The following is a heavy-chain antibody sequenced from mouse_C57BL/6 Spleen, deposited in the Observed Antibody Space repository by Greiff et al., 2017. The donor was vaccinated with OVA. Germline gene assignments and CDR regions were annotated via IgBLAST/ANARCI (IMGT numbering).Heavy chain of an antibody. D-gene: IGHD2-2*01. CDR2: IDPANGNT. Sequence: VQLKESVAELVRPGASVKLSCTASGFNIKNTYMHWVKQRPEQGLEWIGRIDPANGNTKYAPKFQGKATITADTSSNTAYLQLSSLTSEDTAIYYCAPFYVYDETLFAYWGQGTLVTVSA. CDR3: APFYVYDETLFAY. CDR1: GFNIKNTY. J-gene: IGHJ3*01. V-gene: IGHV14-3*01.